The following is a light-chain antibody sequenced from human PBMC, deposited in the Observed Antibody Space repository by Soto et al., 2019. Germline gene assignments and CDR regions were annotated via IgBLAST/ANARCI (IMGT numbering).Light chain of an antibody. CDR3: GTWDGSLTAGV. Sequence: QSVLAQPPSVSAAPGQTVTISCSGSSSNIGENHVSWYQQLPGAAPRLLIYENNKRPSGISDRFSGSKSGTSATLVITGLQTGDEADYHCGTWDGSLTAGVFGGGTKLTVL. CDR1: SSNIGENH. CDR2: ENN. J-gene: IGLJ3*02. V-gene: IGLV1-51*02.